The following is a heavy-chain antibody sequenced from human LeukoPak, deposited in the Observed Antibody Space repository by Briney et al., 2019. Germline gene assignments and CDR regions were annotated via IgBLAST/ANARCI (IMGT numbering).Heavy chain of an antibody. V-gene: IGHV1-69*04. Sequence: SVKVFCKASGGTFSSYAISWVRQAPGQGLEWMGRIIPILGIANYAQKFQGRVTITADKSTSTAYMELSSLRSEDTAVYYCALGSYGYGGDYWGQGTLVTVSS. CDR2: IIPILGIA. J-gene: IGHJ4*02. CDR1: GGTFSSYA. D-gene: IGHD5-18*01. CDR3: ALGSYGYGGDY.